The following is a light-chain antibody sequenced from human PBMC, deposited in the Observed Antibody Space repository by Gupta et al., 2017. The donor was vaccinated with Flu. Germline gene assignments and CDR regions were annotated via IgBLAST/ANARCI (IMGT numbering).Light chain of an antibody. J-gene: IGKJ2*03. Sequence: DIQMTQSPSTLSASVGDRVTITCRASQSISSWLAWYQQKPGEAPRLLIYKASSLESGVPPRFSGSGSGTDFTLTISSLQPDDYATYYCQQYNCFSKYSFGLGTRMEIK. CDR1: QSISSW. CDR2: KAS. V-gene: IGKV1-5*03. CDR3: QQYNCFSKYS.